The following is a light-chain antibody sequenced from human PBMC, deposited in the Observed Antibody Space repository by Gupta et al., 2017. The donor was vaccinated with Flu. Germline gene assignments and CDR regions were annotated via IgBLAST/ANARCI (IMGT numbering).Light chain of an antibody. V-gene: IGKV3-15*01. CDR2: GAS. Sequence: EIVMTQSPATLSVSPGERATLSCRASQSVSSSYLAWYQQKPGQAPRLLIYGASTRATGMPARFSGSGSGTEFTLTISSLQSEDFAIYYCQQYNNWPPTFGQGTQLETK. CDR3: QQYNNWPPT. CDR1: QSVSSSY. J-gene: IGKJ5*01.